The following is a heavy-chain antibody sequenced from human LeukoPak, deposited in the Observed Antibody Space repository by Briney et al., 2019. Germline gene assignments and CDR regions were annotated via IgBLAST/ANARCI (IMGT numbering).Heavy chain of an antibody. J-gene: IGHJ6*03. CDR3: ASFHYYYYYMGV. V-gene: IGHV4-39*01. CDR2: IYYSGST. Sequence: KASETLSLTCTVSGGSISSSSYYWGWIRQPPGKGLEWIGSIYYSGSTYYNPSLKSRVTISVDTSKNQFSLKLSSVTAADTAVYYCASFHYYYYYMGVWGKGTTVTVSS. CDR1: GGSISSSSYY.